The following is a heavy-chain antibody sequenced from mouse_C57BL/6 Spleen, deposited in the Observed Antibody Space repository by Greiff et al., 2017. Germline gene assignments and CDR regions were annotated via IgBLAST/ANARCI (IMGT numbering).Heavy chain of an antibody. V-gene: IGHV1-50*01. Sequence: QVQLQQPGAELVKPGASVKLSCKASGYTFTSYWMQWVKQRPGQGLEWIGEIDPSDSYTNYNQKFKGKATLTVDTSSSTAYMQLSSLTSEDSAVYYCARYWDGAMDYWGQGTSVTVSS. CDR2: IDPSDSYT. D-gene: IGHD4-1*01. CDR3: ARYWDGAMDY. J-gene: IGHJ4*01. CDR1: GYTFTSYW.